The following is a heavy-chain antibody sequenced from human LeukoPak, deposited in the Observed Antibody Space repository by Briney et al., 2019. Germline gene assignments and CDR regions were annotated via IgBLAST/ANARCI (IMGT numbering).Heavy chain of an antibody. Sequence: PSETLSLTCTVSGGSISSYYWSWIRQPPGKGLEWIGYIYYSGSTNYNPSLKSRVTISVDTSKNQFSLKLSSVTAADTAVYYCARVVKGYFDWLFFDYWGQGTLVTVSS. V-gene: IGHV4-59*08. J-gene: IGHJ4*02. CDR1: GGSISSYY. CDR2: IYYSGST. CDR3: ARVVKGYFDWLFFDY. D-gene: IGHD3-9*01.